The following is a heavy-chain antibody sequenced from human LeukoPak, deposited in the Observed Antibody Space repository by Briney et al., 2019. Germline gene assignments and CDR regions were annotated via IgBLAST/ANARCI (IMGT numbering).Heavy chain of an antibody. CDR1: GFRFDRYA. V-gene: IGHV3-23*01. Sequence: GGSLRLSCAASGFRFDRYAMTWVRQAPGKGLEWVSAISYSGASPYYGDSVKGRFTISRDNSKNTVYLQMNSLRDEDTALYYCAEDSSVLPNALDLWGQGTMVTVSS. J-gene: IGHJ3*01. D-gene: IGHD4/OR15-4a*01. CDR2: ISYSGASP. CDR3: AEDSSVLPNALDL.